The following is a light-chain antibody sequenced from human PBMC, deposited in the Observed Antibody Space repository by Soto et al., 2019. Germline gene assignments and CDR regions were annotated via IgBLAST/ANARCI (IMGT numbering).Light chain of an antibody. CDR1: SSDVGAYNY. J-gene: IGLJ3*02. CDR2: NVS. Sequence: QSALTQPTSVSGSPGQSITISCTGTSSDVGAYNYVSWYQQHPGKAPKLIISNVSDRPSGIPNRFSASKSGNTASLTISGLQAEDEAHYYCSSYTTSTSLEFGGGTKLTAL. CDR3: SSYTTSTSLE. V-gene: IGLV2-14*03.